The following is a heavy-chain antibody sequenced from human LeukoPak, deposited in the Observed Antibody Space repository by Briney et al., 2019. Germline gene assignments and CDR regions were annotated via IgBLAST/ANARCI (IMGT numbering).Heavy chain of an antibody. J-gene: IGHJ3*02. D-gene: IGHD3-16*01. CDR3: AITRGSGNDAFAI. Sequence: GGSLRLSCAASGFSFSSYSMNWVRQAPGKGLEWVSSIYSAGSTYYADSVKGRFTITRDNYKNTLDLHMNSLRAEDTAVYYCAITRGSGNDAFAIWGQGTMVTVSS. CDR2: IYSAGST. CDR1: GFSFSSYS. V-gene: IGHV3-53*01.